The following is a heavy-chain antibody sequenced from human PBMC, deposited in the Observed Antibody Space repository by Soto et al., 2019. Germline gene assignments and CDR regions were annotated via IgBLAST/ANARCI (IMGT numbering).Heavy chain of an antibody. CDR2: IIPIFGTV. V-gene: IGHV1-69*12. Sequence: QVQLVQSGAEVKKLGSSVKVSCKASGGTFSYYPISWVRQAPGQGLEWMGGIIPIFGTVNDAQKFQGRVTITADESTSTAYMELSSLRSEDTAVYYCARGNHRWLQLWYFDLWGRGTLVTVSS. CDR1: GGTFSYYP. CDR3: ARGNHRWLQLWYFDL. D-gene: IGHD5-12*01. J-gene: IGHJ2*01.